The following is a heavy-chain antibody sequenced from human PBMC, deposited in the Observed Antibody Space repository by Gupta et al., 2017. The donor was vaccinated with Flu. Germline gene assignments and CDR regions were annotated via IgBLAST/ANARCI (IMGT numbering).Heavy chain of an antibody. CDR2: MNPDSGNT. CDR3: ARGDYSRYFDL. CDR1: GYTFTSYD. D-gene: IGHD4-11*01. J-gene: IGHJ2*01. Sequence: QVQLVQSGAEVKKPGASVKVPCEASGYTFTSYDINWVRQATGQGLGWMGWMNPDSGNTGDEQKFLGRVTMTRNTAIRTAYMELSSLRSEDTAVYYCARGDYSRYFDLWGRGTLITVSS. V-gene: IGHV1-8*02.